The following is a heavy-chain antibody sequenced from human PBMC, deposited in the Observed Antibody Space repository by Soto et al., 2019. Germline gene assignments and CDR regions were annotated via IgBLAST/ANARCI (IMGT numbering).Heavy chain of an antibody. Sequence: GGSLRLSCAASGFTFINAWMTWVRQAPGKGLEWVGRIKSQTNGGTTDYAAPVKGRFTISRDDSKSTLYLQMNSLKTEDTAVYYCAKAYYDSSGFDFWGQGTLVTVSS. CDR1: GFTFINAW. J-gene: IGHJ4*02. V-gene: IGHV3-15*01. CDR2: IKSQTNGGTT. D-gene: IGHD3-22*01. CDR3: AKAYYDSSGFDF.